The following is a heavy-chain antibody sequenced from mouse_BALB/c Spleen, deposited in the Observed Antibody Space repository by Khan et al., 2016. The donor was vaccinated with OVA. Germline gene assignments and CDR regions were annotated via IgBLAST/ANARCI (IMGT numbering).Heavy chain of an antibody. V-gene: IGHV2-2*02. CDR2: IWRGGST. D-gene: IGHD2-14*01. Sequence: QVQLKQSGPGLVQPSQSLSITCTVPGFSLTSYGVNWVRQSPGKSLEWLGVIWRGGSTDYNAAFISRLSISKDNSKSQVFFKMNSLQANDTAIYYCARIFIGTTDYAMDYWVQGTSVTVSS. J-gene: IGHJ4*01. CDR3: ARIFIGTTDYAMDY. CDR1: GFSLTSYG.